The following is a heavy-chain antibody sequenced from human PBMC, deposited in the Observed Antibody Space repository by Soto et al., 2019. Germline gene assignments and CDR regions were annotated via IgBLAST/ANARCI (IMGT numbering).Heavy chain of an antibody. CDR3: VRQIGYCSSTSCYTRWFDP. J-gene: IGHJ5*02. D-gene: IGHD2-2*02. CDR1: GGSISSSSYY. CDR2: IYYSGST. Sequence: SSETLSLTCTVSGGSISSSSYYWGWIRQPPGKGLEWIGSIYYSGSTYYNPSLKSRVTISVDTSKNQFSLKLSSVTAADTAVYYCVRQIGYCSSTSCYTRWFDPWGQGTLVTVSS. V-gene: IGHV4-39*01.